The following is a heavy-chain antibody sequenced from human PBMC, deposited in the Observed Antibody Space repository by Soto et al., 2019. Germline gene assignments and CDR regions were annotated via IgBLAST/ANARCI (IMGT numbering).Heavy chain of an antibody. D-gene: IGHD6-19*01. CDR3: ASLGSSGWYQGSYFDY. CDR1: GGSITRNDHY. V-gene: IGHV4-39*01. Sequence: QLQLQESGPGLVRPSETLSLICTVSGGSITRNDHYWGWIRQSPGKGLEWIGDIKSSGSTNYNLPLKSRVSMSVETSKNQFSLKMNYVTASDTAVYYCASLGSSGWYQGSYFDYWGQGTLVTVSS. CDR2: IKSSGST. J-gene: IGHJ4*02.